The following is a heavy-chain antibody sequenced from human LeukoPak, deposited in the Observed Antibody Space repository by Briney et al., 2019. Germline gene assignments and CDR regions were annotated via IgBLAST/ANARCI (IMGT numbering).Heavy chain of an antibody. J-gene: IGHJ4*02. CDR1: GFTFGDYA. CDR2: IRSKAYGGTT. D-gene: IGHD4-17*01. Sequence: GGSLRLSCTASGFTFGDYAMSWVRQAPGKGLEWVGFIRSKAYGGTTEYAASVKGRFTISRDDSKSIAYLQMNSLKTEDTAVYYCTRAGNDYGDRIDYWGQGTLVTVSS. CDR3: TRAGNDYGDRIDY. V-gene: IGHV3-49*04.